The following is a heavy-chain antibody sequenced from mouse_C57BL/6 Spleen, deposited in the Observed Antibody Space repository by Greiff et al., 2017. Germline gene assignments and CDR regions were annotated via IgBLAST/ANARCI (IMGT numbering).Heavy chain of an antibody. Sequence: QVQLKQPGAELVKPGASVKLSCKASGYTFTSYWMQWVKQRPGQGLEWIGEIDPSASYTNYNQKFKGKATLTVDTSSSTAYMQLSSLTSEDSAVYYCARAEVTHYAMDYWGQGTSVTVSS. V-gene: IGHV1-50*01. J-gene: IGHJ4*01. CDR2: IDPSASYT. CDR1: GYTFTSYW. D-gene: IGHD2-2*01. CDR3: ARAEVTHYAMDY.